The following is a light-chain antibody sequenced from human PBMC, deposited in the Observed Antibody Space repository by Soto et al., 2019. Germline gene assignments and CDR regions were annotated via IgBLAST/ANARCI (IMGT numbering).Light chain of an antibody. CDR1: QSVSSY. CDR2: GAS. V-gene: IGKV3-11*01. J-gene: IGKJ5*01. CDR3: QQRSNWPSIT. Sequence: EVVMTHSPATLSVSPGERATLSCRASQSVSSYLAWYQQKFGQAPRLLIYGASTRATGIPARFSGSGSGTDFTLTISSLEPEDFAVYYCQQRSNWPSITFGQGTRLEIK.